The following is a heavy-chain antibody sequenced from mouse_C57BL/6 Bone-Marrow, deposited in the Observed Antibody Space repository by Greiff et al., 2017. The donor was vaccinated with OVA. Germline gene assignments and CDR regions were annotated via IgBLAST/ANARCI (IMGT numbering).Heavy chain of an antibody. CDR2: IDPNSGGT. Sequence: VQLQQPGAELVKPGASVKLSCKASGYTFTSYWMHWVKRRPGRGLEWIGRIDPNSGGTKYNEKFKSKATLTVDKPSSTAYMQLSSLTSEDSAVYYCARYKYYAMDYWGQGTSVTVSS. CDR3: ARYKYYAMDY. D-gene: IGHD1-3*01. CDR1: GYTFTSYW. V-gene: IGHV1-72*01. J-gene: IGHJ4*01.